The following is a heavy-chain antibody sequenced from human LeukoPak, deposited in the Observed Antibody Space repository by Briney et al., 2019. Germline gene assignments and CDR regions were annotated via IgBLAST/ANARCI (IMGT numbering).Heavy chain of an antibody. CDR2: IDPSDSYT. J-gene: IGHJ6*02. D-gene: IGHD3-16*02. V-gene: IGHV5-10-1*01. Sequence: HGESLKISCKGSGXSFTSYWTSWVRQMPGKGLECMGRIDPSDSYTNYSPSFQGHVTISADKSISTAYLQWSSLKASDTAMYYCARHSGLRLGELSLIRYCGMDVWGQGTTVTVSS. CDR3: ARHSGLRLGELSLIRYCGMDV. CDR1: GXSFTSYW.